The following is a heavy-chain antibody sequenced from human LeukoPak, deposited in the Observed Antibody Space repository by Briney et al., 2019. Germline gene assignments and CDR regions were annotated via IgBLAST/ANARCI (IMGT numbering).Heavy chain of an antibody. CDR2: INHSGST. CDR1: GGSFSGYY. J-gene: IGHJ3*02. Sequence: PSETLSLTCAVCGGSFSGYYWSWIRQPPGKGLEWIGEINHSGSTNYNPSLKSRVTISVDTSKNQFSLKLSSVTAADTAVYYCARAAVGAIGAAFDIWGQGTMVTVSS. V-gene: IGHV4-34*01. CDR3: ARAAVGAIGAAFDI. D-gene: IGHD1-26*01.